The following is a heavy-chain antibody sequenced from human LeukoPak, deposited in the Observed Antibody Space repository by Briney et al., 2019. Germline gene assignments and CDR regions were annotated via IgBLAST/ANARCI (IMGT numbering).Heavy chain of an antibody. V-gene: IGHV1-18*01. CDR3: ARADGDYDSEYFQH. CDR1: GYPFTSYG. CDR2: ISAYNGNT. D-gene: IGHD4-17*01. Sequence: RGASVKVSCKASGYPFTSYGISWVRQAPGQGLEWMGWISAYNGNTNYAQKLQGRVTMTTDTSTSTAYMELRSLRSDDTAVYYCARADGDYDSEYFQHWGQGTLVTVSS. J-gene: IGHJ1*01.